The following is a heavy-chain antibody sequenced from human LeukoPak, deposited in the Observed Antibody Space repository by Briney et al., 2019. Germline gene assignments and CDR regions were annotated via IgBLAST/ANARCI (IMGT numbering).Heavy chain of an antibody. CDR2: FYTSGTT. CDR1: GGSISSSNYY. D-gene: IGHD4-23*01. Sequence: PSETPSLTCTVSGGSISSSNYYWGWIRQPPGKGLEWVGSFYTSGTTYHNPSLKSRVTISVDTSKNQFSLKMSSVTAADTAVYYCARFSMVGMSPNDYGGNSHYYYYYGMDVWGQGTTVTVSS. J-gene: IGHJ6*02. CDR3: ARFSMVGMSPNDYGGNSHYYYYYGMDV. V-gene: IGHV4-39*01.